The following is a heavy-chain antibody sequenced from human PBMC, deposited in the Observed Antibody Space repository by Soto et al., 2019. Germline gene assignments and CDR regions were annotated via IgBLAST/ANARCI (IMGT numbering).Heavy chain of an antibody. CDR3: ARSPNYYYYYMDV. CDR1: GGSISSYE. V-gene: IGHV4-59*01. J-gene: IGHJ6*03. Sequence: TCAVGGGSISSYEWSWIRKPPGKGLEWIGYIYYSGSTNYNPSLKSRVTISVDTSKNQFSLKLSSVTAADTAVYYCARSPNYYYYYMDVWGKGTTVTVSS. CDR2: IYYSGST.